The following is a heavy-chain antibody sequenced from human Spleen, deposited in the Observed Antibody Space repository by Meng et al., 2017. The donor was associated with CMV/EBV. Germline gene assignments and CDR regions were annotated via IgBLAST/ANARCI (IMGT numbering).Heavy chain of an antibody. J-gene: IGHJ4*02. CDR2: ISSSSSYI. CDR3: VKEHLPVFGVGLPGDC. Sequence: GESLKISCAASGFTFSSYSMNWVRQAPGKGLEWVSSISSSSSYIYYADSLEGRFTISRDNAKNSLYLQMNSLRAEDTAVYSCVKEHLPVFGVGLPGDCWGQGTLVTVSS. CDR1: GFTFSSYS. V-gene: IGHV3-21*03. D-gene: IGHD3-3*01.